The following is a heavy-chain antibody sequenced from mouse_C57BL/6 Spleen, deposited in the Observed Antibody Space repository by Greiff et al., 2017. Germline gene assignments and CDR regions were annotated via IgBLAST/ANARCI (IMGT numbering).Heavy chain of an antibody. D-gene: IGHD2-4*01. Sequence: EVQLQQSGGGLVKPGGSLKLSCAASGFTFSDYGMHWVRQAPEKGLEWVAYISSGSSTIYYAETVKGRFTISRDNAKNTLFLQMTSLRSEDTAMYYCARSWDYDSYLDYWGQGTTLTVSS. CDR1: GFTFSDYG. J-gene: IGHJ2*01. V-gene: IGHV5-17*01. CDR2: ISSGSSTI. CDR3: ARSWDYDSYLDY.